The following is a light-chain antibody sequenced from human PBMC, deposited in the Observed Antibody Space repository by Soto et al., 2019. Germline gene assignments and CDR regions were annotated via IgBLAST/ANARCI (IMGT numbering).Light chain of an antibody. V-gene: IGLV1-44*01. CDR1: SSNIGTNT. CDR3: AAWDDRLSGLV. J-gene: IGLJ2*01. CDR2: SND. Sequence: QSVLTQPPSASGTPGQRVSISCSGGSSNIGTNTVNWYQHLPGTAPKLLIFSNDERPSGVPYRFSGSKSATSASLAISGLRSEDGADYYCAAWDDRLSGLVFGGGTKLTVL.